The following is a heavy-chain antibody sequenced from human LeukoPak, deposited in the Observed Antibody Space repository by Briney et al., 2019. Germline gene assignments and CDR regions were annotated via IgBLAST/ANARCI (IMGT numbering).Heavy chain of an antibody. Sequence: GGSLRLSCAASGFTFSSYSMNWVRQAPGKGLEWVSSISSSTNYIYYADSLKGRFTISRDNAKNSLYLQMNSLRAEDTAVYYCASQTFSGGYWGQGTLVTVSS. CDR3: ASQTFSGGY. V-gene: IGHV3-21*04. CDR2: ISSSTNYI. J-gene: IGHJ4*02. D-gene: IGHD3-10*01. CDR1: GFTFSSYS.